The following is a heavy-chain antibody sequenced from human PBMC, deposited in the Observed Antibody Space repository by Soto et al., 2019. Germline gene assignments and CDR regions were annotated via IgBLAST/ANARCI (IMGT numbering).Heavy chain of an antibody. Sequence: ASVKVSCKASGYTFTSYDINWVRQATGQGLEWMGWMNPNSGNTGYAQKFQGRVTMTRNTSISTAYMELSSLRSEDTAVYYCARVGDYDFWSGYYLGVDYWGQGTLVTVSS. D-gene: IGHD3-3*01. CDR2: MNPNSGNT. J-gene: IGHJ4*02. CDR1: GYTFTSYD. CDR3: ARVGDYDFWSGYYLGVDY. V-gene: IGHV1-8*01.